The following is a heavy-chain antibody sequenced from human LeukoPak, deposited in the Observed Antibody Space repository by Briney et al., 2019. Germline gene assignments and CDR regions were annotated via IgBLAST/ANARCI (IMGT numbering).Heavy chain of an antibody. Sequence: GGSLGLSCAASGFTFSSYAMSWVRQAPGKGLEWVSGISNSGGGTYYADSVKGRFTISRDNSESTLYLQMNSLRADDAAVYYCAKGAGAEAFHIWGQGTMVTVSS. CDR3: AKGAGAEAFHI. CDR2: ISNSGGGT. V-gene: IGHV3-23*01. CDR1: GFTFSSYA. J-gene: IGHJ3*02. D-gene: IGHD1-26*01.